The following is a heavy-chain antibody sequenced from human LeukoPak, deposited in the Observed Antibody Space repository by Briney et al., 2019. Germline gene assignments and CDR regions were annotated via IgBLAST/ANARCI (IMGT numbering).Heavy chain of an antibody. CDR3: AKGIKCSSLSCDAFDP. CDR1: GGSISSGYY. J-gene: IGHJ5*02. D-gene: IGHD6-19*01. V-gene: IGHV4-38-2*02. CDR2: IYHSGSS. Sequence: SETLSLTCTASGGSISSGYYWGWLRQSPGKGLEWIGSIYHSGSSNYNPSLHRRVTMSVDTSKSQFSLSLRSVTAADTAVYFCAKGIKCSSLSCDAFDPWGQGTPVTVSS.